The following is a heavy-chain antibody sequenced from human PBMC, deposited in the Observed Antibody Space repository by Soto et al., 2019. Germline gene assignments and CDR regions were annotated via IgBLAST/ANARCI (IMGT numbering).Heavy chain of an antibody. Sequence: GASVKVSCKASGYTFTGYYMHWVRQAPGQGLEWMGWINPNSGGTNYAQKSQGWVTMTRDTSISTAYMELSSVTAADTAVYYCARYGVTTFGGVIVTAFDIWGQGTMVTVSS. CDR3: ARYGVTTFGGVIVTAFDI. CDR1: GYTFTGYY. CDR2: INPNSGGT. J-gene: IGHJ3*02. V-gene: IGHV1-2*04. D-gene: IGHD3-16*02.